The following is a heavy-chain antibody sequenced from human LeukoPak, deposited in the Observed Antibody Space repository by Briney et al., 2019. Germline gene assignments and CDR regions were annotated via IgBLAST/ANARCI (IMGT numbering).Heavy chain of an antibody. Sequence: ASVKVSCMAAGYTFTSYDINWVRQATGQGLGWMGGMNPNSGNTGYAQKFQGRVTMTKNTSISTAYMELSSLRSEDTAVYYCARGRRAVVGLFYWGQGTLVTVSS. J-gene: IGHJ4*02. V-gene: IGHV1-8*01. CDR2: MNPNSGNT. CDR3: ARGRRAVVGLFY. CDR1: GYTFTSYD. D-gene: IGHD6-19*01.